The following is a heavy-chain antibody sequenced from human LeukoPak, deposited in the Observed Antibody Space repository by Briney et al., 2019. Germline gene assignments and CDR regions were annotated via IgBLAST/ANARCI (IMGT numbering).Heavy chain of an antibody. Sequence: PSETLSLTCTVSGGSISSYYWSWIRQPPGRGLEWIGYIYTSGSTNYNPSLKSRVTISVDTSKNQFSLKLSSVTAADTAVYYCARRSGAYWGQGTLVTVSS. CDR3: ARRSGAY. V-gene: IGHV4-4*09. CDR2: IYTSGST. D-gene: IGHD1-26*01. CDR1: GGSISSYY. J-gene: IGHJ4*02.